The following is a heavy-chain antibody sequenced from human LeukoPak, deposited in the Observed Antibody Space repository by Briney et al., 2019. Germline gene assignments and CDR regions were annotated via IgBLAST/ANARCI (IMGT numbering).Heavy chain of an antibody. V-gene: IGHV1-46*01. J-gene: IGHJ4*02. D-gene: IGHD6-19*01. CDR2: MRPTDAYT. Sequence: GASVKVSCKAFGFSLTNNYMHWVRQAPGQGLEWMGYMRPTDAYTGYAPKFQGRVTVTRDTSTNTLYMELSSLGSDDTAVYYCVREGAVALKHFDLWGQGTLLTVS. CDR1: GFSLTNNY. CDR3: VREGAVALKHFDL.